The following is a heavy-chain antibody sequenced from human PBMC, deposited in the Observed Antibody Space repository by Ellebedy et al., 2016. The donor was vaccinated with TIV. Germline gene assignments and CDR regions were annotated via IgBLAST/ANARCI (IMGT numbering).Heavy chain of an antibody. CDR3: TRLSPRNCSGGSCYTRFGDY. Sequence: GESLKISCAASGFTFSGSAMHWVRQASGKGLAWVGRIRSNTNNYATASAASVKGRFTISRDDSKNTAYLQMNSLKTEDTAVYYCTRLSPRNCSGGSCYTRFGDYWGQGTLVTVSS. D-gene: IGHD2-15*01. V-gene: IGHV3-73*01. CDR1: GFTFSGSA. CDR2: IRSNTNNYAT. J-gene: IGHJ4*02.